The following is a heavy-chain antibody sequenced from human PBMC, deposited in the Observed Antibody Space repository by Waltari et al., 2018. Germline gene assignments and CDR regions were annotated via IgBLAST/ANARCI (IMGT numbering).Heavy chain of an antibody. J-gene: IGHJ2*01. D-gene: IGHD3-22*01. CDR3: ARQDYYYVKGYFDL. CDR2: IFYSVAT. Sequence: QLQLQESGPGLVKPSATVSLTCTVSGGSISSVAYYWGWVRQPPGKGREFIASIFYSVATYYNPSLESRVTISVDTSRNQFSLELTSVTDADTAVYYCARQDYYYVKGYFDLWGRGTLVTVSS. CDR1: GGSISSVAYY. V-gene: IGHV4-39*01.